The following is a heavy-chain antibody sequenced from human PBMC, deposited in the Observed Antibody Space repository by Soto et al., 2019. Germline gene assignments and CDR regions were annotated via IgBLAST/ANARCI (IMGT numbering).Heavy chain of an antibody. Sequence: PGGSLRLSCAASGFTFSSYEMIWVRQAPGEGLECLSYITRGGSIIHYADSVKGRFTISRDNAKNSLYLQMNSLRAEDSAVYYCASVWSGYSGAQYWGQGTLVTV. CDR1: GFTFSSYE. D-gene: IGHD3-3*01. CDR2: ITRGGSII. J-gene: IGHJ4*02. CDR3: ASVWSGYSGAQY. V-gene: IGHV3-48*03.